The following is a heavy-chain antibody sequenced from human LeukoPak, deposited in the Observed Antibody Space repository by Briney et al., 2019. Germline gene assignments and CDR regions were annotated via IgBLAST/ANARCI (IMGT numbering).Heavy chain of an antibody. CDR2: ISAYNGNT. J-gene: IGHJ3*02. V-gene: IGHV1-18*01. CDR1: GYTFSSYG. CDR3: ARASGSYCSSTSCNDAFDI. Sequence: ASVKVSCKASGYTFSSYGITWVRQAPGQGLEWTGWISAYNGNTNYAQNLQGRVTMTTDTSTSTAYLELKSLSSDDTAVYYCARASGSYCSSTSCNDAFDIWGQGTMVTVSS. D-gene: IGHD2-2*01.